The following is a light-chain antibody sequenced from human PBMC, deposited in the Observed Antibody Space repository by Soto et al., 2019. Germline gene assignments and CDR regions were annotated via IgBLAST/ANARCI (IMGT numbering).Light chain of an antibody. J-gene: IGKJ1*01. CDR2: GAS. V-gene: IGKV3-20*01. CDR1: QSVSSY. CDR3: QQYGSSAW. Sequence: EIVLTQSPATLSLSPGERATLSCRASQSVSSYLAWYQQKPGQAPRLLIYGASSRATGIPDRFSGSGSGTDFTLTISRLEPEDFAVYYCQQYGSSAWFGQGTKV.